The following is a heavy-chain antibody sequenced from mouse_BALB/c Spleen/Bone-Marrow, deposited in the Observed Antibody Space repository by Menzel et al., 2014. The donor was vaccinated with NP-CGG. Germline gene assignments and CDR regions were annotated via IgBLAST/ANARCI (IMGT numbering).Heavy chain of an antibody. CDR2: INPNNGGT. V-gene: IGHV1-18*01. J-gene: IGHJ3*01. Sequence: VQLQQSGPEVVKPGASVKISCKPSGYTFTEYTMHWVKQSHGKSLEWIGGINPNNGGTTYNQKFKGKATLTVDKSSSTAYMELRCLTSEDSAVYYCARSYGYERSWFAYWGQGTLVTVSA. CDR3: ARSYGYERSWFAY. CDR1: GYTFTEYT. D-gene: IGHD2-2*01.